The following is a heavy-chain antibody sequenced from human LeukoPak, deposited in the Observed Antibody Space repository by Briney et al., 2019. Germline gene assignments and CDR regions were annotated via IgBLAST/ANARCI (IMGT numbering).Heavy chain of an antibody. CDR3: AREVVGGYGGLYYYYGMDV. J-gene: IGHJ6*02. CDR1: GYTFTGYG. V-gene: IGHV1-18*01. D-gene: IGHD4-23*01. CDR2: ISPYNDRT. Sequence: ASVKVSCKASGYTFTGYGFSWVRQVPGQGLEWMGWISPYNDRTDSAQQFQGGVTMTTDTSTSTSYMELRSLRSDDTAVYYCAREVVGGYGGLYYYYGMDVWGQGTTVTVSS.